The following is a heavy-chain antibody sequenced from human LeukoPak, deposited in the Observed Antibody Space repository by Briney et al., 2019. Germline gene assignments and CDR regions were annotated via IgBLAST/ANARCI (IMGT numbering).Heavy chain of an antibody. CDR2: ISSMSPRSI. D-gene: IGHD2-21*02. CDR1: GFTFSDYY. V-gene: IGHV3-11*01. Sequence: PGGSLRLSCAASGFTFSDYYMSWIRQAPRMGLEWVSLISSMSPRSISYGDSVKGRFTTSRDDAKNSLYLQMNSLRAEDTAVYYCARVCGDCPPGSSYWYFDLWGRGTLVTVSS. J-gene: IGHJ2*01. CDR3: ARVCGDCPPGSSYWYFDL.